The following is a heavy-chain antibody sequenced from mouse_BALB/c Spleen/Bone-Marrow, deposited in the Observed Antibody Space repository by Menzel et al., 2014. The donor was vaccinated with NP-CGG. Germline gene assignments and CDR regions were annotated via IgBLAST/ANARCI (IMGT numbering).Heavy chain of an antibody. V-gene: IGHV1-14*01. CDR3: ARPRQLGLPYYFDY. Sequence: EVKLMESGPELVKPGASVKMSCKASGYTFTSYVMHWVKQKPGQGLEWIGYINPYNDGTKYNEKFEGKATLTSDKSSSTAYMELSSLTSEDSAVYCCARPRQLGLPYYFDYWGQGTTLTVSS. CDR2: INPYNDGT. D-gene: IGHD3-2*01. J-gene: IGHJ2*01. CDR1: GYTFTSYV.